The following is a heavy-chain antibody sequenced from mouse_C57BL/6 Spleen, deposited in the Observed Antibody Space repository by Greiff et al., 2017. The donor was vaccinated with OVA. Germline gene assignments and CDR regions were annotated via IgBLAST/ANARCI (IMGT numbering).Heavy chain of an antibody. V-gene: IGHV1-82*01. J-gene: IGHJ3*01. CDR1: GYAFSSSW. CDR2: IYPGDGDT. CDR3: ARGGYDYPWFAY. D-gene: IGHD2-4*01. Sequence: VKLMESGPELVKPGASVKISCKASGYAFSSSWMNWVKQRPGKGLEWIGRIYPGDGDTNYNGKFKGKATLTADKSSSTAYMQLSSLTSEDSAVYFCARGGYDYPWFAYWGQGTLVTVSA.